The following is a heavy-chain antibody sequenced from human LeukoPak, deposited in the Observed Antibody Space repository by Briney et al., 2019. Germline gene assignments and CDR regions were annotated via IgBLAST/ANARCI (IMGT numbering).Heavy chain of an antibody. CDR3: ARGYYYGSGSYMDYFDY. CDR1: GGSISSSSYY. J-gene: IGHJ4*02. Sequence: SETLSLTCTVSGGSISSSSYYWGWIRQPPGKGLEWIGSIYYSGSTYYNPSLKSRVTISVDTSKNQFSLKLSSVTAADTAVYYCARGYYYGSGSYMDYFDYWGQGTLVTVSS. D-gene: IGHD3-10*01. V-gene: IGHV4-39*07. CDR2: IYYSGST.